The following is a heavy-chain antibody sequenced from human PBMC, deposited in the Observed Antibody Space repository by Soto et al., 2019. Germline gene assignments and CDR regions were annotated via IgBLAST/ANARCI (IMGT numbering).Heavy chain of an antibody. J-gene: IGHJ4*02. CDR1: GFTFSDYA. D-gene: IGHD6-19*01. CDR3: AKGGRQWLVTSDFNY. V-gene: IGHV3-30*18. Sequence: VQLVESGGGVVQPGRSLRLSCAAAGFTFSDYAMHWVRQAPGKGLEWVAVVSHDGRNTHYADSVQGRFTISRDSSKNTVSLELTSLRAEDTAVYYCAKGGRQWLVTSDFNYWGQGALVTVSS. CDR2: VSHDGRNT.